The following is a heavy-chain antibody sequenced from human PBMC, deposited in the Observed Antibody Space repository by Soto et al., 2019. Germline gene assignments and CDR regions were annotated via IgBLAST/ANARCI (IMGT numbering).Heavy chain of an antibody. CDR1: GGSICSSSYY. CDR2: IYYSGST. CDR3: ASRPYDILTGYYDGFDY. V-gene: IGHV4-39*01. Sequence: SETLSLTCTVSGGSICSSSYYWGWIRQPPGKGLEWIGSIYYSGSTYYNPSLKSRVTISVDTSKNQFSLKLSSVTAADTAVYYCASRPYDILTGYYDGFDYWGQGTLVTVSS. D-gene: IGHD3-9*01. J-gene: IGHJ4*02.